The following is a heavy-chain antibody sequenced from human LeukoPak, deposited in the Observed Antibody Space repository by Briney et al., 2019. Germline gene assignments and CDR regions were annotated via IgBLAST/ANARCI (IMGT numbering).Heavy chain of an antibody. CDR1: GLTFSYYA. J-gene: IGHJ4*02. D-gene: IGHD3-22*01. Sequence: GGSLRLSCAASGLTFSYYAMSWVRQAPGKGLEWVATIRSGGSTYYADSVKGRFTISRDHSLYLQMNSLRAEDTAAYYCAKGYYDTSGYYSKSFDYWGQGTLVTVSS. CDR2: IRSGGST. CDR3: AKGYYDTSGYYSKSFDY. V-gene: IGHV3-23*01.